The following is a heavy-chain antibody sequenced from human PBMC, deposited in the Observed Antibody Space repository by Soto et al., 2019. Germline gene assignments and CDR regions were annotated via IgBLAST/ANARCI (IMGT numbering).Heavy chain of an antibody. CDR3: AKNRDTAMKFDY. J-gene: IGHJ4*02. Sequence: GRSLRLSCAASGFTFSSYATSWVRQAPGKGLEWVSAISGSGGSTYYADSVKGRFTISRDNSKNTLYLQMNSLRAEGTAVYYCAKNRDTAMKFDYWGQGTLVTVSS. D-gene: IGHD5-18*01. V-gene: IGHV3-23*01. CDR1: GFTFSSYA. CDR2: ISGSGGST.